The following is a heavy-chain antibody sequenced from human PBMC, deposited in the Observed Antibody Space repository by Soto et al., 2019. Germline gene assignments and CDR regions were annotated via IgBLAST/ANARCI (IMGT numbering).Heavy chain of an antibody. V-gene: IGHV3-33*01. D-gene: IGHD6-13*01. CDR2: IWYDGSNK. CDR3: ARSITYYSSSWYAFDY. J-gene: IGHJ4*02. Sequence: GGSLRLSCAASGFTFSSYGMHWVRQAPGKGLEWVAVIWYDGSNKYYADSVKGRFTISRDNSKNTLYLQMNSLRAEDTAVYYCARSITYYSSSWYAFDYWGQGTLVTVSS. CDR1: GFTFSSYG.